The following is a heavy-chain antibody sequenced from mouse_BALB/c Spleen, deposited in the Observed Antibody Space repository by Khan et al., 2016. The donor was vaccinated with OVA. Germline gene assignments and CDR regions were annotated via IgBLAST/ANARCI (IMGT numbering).Heavy chain of an antibody. CDR3: ARPNYGSFAS. Sequence: EVELVESGGGLVKPGGSLKLSCAASGFTFSSFTMSWVRQTPEKRLEWVATISSGGDNTYYPDSVKGRFTISRDNAKNNLYLQMSSLGSEDTALYYCARPNYGSFASWGQGTLVTVSA. V-gene: IGHV5-9*03. CDR1: GFTFSSFT. CDR2: ISSGGDNT. D-gene: IGHD2-2*01. J-gene: IGHJ3*01.